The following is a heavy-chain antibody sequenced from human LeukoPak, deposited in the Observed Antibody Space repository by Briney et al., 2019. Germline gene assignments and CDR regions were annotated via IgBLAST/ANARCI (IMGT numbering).Heavy chain of an antibody. CDR3: ARLGSYYEIDV. CDR2: IYSGGSP. CDR1: GFTVSSKH. D-gene: IGHD3-10*01. Sequence: GGSLRLSCAASGFTVSSKHMTWVRQAPGKGLEWVSSIYSGGSPRYADSVKGRFTISRDNSKNTLYLQLDSLRAEDTAVYYCARLGSYYEIDVWGQGTTVTVSS. V-gene: IGHV3-53*01. J-gene: IGHJ6*02.